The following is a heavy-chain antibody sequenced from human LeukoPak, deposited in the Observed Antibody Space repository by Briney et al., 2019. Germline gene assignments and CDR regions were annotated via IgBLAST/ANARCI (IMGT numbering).Heavy chain of an antibody. J-gene: IGHJ4*02. D-gene: IGHD3-9*01. CDR3: VRDQDWEFDY. Sequence: GGSLRLSCAASGFTFSSYTMTWIRQAPGKGLEWISFINTKSKAIYYADSVKGRFTISRDNARNLLHLQMNSLRAKDTALYFCVRDQDWEFDYWGQGTLVTVSS. CDR1: GFTFSSYT. CDR2: INTKSKAI. V-gene: IGHV3-48*01.